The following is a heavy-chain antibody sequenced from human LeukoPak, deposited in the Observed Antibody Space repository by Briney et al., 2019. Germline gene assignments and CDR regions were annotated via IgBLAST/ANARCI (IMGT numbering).Heavy chain of an antibody. Sequence: ASVKVSCKASGYTFTGYYMHWVRQAPGQGLEWMGWINPNSGGTNYAQKFQGRVTMTRDTSISTAYMELSRLRSDDTAVYYCAREDCSSTSCKQYFDYWGQGTLVTVSS. J-gene: IGHJ4*02. CDR2: INPNSGGT. CDR3: AREDCSSTSCKQYFDY. D-gene: IGHD2-2*01. V-gene: IGHV1-2*02. CDR1: GYTFTGYY.